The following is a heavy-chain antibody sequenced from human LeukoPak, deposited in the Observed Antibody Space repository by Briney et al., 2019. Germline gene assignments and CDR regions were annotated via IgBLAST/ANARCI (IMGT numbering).Heavy chain of an antibody. CDR3: ATGDDYRTFDY. V-gene: IGHV3-48*03. CDR2: TSSSGITI. D-gene: IGHD5-24*01. Sequence: GGSLRLSCAASEFTFSSYEMNWVRQAPGKGLEWVSYTSSSGITICYADSVKGRFTISRDNAKNSLYLQMNSLRAEDTAVYYCATGDDYRTFDYWGQGTLVTVSS. CDR1: EFTFSSYE. J-gene: IGHJ4*02.